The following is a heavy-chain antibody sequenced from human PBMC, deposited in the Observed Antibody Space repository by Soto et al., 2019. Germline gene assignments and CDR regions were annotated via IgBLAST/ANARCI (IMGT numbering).Heavy chain of an antibody. CDR3: ARRYGYSVDH. D-gene: IGHD5-18*01. J-gene: IGHJ4*02. Sequence: QVQLQESGPGLVKPSETLSLTCTVSGGSISSYYWRWIRQPPGKGLEWIGYTNYSGTTNSNPSLQSRVTISVDTPKIRLSLKLSSVTAADTAVYYCARRYGYSVDHGGQGNLVTVSS. V-gene: IGHV4-59*08. CDR2: TNYSGTT. CDR1: GGSISSYY.